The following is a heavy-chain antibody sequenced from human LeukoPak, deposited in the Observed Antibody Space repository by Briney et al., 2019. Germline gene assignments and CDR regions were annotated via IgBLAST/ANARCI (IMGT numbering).Heavy chain of an antibody. Sequence: GASVKVSCKASGYTFTTYGISWVRQAPGQGLEWMGWISAYSDNTNYAQKLQGRVTMTTDTSTSTAYMELRSLRSDDTAEYYCAREVERCSSTSCYTGEGFDPWGQGTLVTVSS. V-gene: IGHV1-18*01. CDR1: GYTFTTYG. J-gene: IGHJ5*02. D-gene: IGHD2-2*02. CDR3: AREVERCSSTSCYTGEGFDP. CDR2: ISAYSDNT.